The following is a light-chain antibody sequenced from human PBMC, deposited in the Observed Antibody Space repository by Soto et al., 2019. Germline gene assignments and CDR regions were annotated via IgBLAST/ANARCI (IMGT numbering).Light chain of an antibody. CDR2: DAS. CDR1: QDISNY. Sequence: DIQMTQSPSSLSASVGDRVTITCQASQDISNYLNWYQQKPGKAPKLLIYDASNLETGVPSRVSGRGSGTDFTFTISSLQPEDIATYYGQQYDNLPLTFGGGPKVEIK. V-gene: IGKV1-33*01. J-gene: IGKJ4*01. CDR3: QQYDNLPLT.